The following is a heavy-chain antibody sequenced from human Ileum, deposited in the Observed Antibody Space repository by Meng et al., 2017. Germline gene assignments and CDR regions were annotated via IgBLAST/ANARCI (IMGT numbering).Heavy chain of an antibody. Sequence: VQPLQGGAGLLKPSETLSLTCAVSGGSFSGYYWTWIRQSPGKGLEWIGEINRGGNTNYNPSLKSRITMSVDTSKNQFFLNLTSVTPADTAVYYCARAWSSSWSFLDFWGQGGLVTVSS. CDR1: GGSFSGYY. D-gene: IGHD6-13*01. J-gene: IGHJ4*02. CDR3: ARAWSSSWSFLDF. CDR2: INRGGNT. V-gene: IGHV4-34*01.